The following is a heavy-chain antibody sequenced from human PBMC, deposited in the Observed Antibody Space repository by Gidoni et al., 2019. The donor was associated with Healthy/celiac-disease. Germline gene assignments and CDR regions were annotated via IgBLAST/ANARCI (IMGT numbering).Heavy chain of an antibody. CDR3: AREWLFNY. Sequence: QVQLVESGGGVVQPGRSLRLSCAASGFTFSSYAMPWVRPAPGKGLEWVAVISYDGSNKYYADSVKGRFTISRDNSKNTLYLQMNSLRAEDTAVYYCAREWLFNYWGQGTLVTVSS. V-gene: IGHV3-30*04. D-gene: IGHD6-19*01. CDR1: GFTFSSYA. J-gene: IGHJ4*02. CDR2: ISYDGSNK.